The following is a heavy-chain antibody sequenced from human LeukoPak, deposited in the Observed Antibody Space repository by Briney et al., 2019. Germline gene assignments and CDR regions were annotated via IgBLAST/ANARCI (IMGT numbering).Heavy chain of an antibody. Sequence: SETLSLTCTVSGGSISSGFYYWSWIRQPAGKGLEWIGRIYTSGSTNYNPSLKSRVTMSVDTSKNQFSLKLSSVTAADTAVYYCAREGQQLVPPFDYWGQGTLVTVSS. V-gene: IGHV4-61*02. CDR1: GGSISSGFYY. J-gene: IGHJ4*02. CDR3: AREGQQLVPPFDY. D-gene: IGHD6-6*01. CDR2: IYTSGST.